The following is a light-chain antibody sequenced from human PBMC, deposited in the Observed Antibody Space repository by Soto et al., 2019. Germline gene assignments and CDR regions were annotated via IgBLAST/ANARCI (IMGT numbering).Light chain of an antibody. CDR3: QKYGSSPGT. CDR2: GAS. V-gene: IGKV3-20*01. CDR1: QSVSSSY. J-gene: IGKJ1*01. Sequence: EIVLTQAPGTLSLSPGERATLSCRASQSVSSSYLAWYQQKPGQAPRLLIYGASSMATGIPDRFSGSGSGTDFTCTISRLEPEDFAVYYCQKYGSSPGTFGQGTKVEI.